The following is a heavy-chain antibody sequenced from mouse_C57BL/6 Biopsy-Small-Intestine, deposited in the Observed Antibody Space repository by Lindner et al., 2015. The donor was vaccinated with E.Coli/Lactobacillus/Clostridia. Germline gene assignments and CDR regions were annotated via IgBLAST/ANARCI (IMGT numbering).Heavy chain of an antibody. V-gene: IGHV1-79*01. D-gene: IGHD2-4*01. CDR3: ARRSDNYDNPAFEYFHH. CDR1: GYIFANYG. CDR2: ISTYNGHT. J-gene: IGHJ1*01. Sequence: SVKVSCKASGYIFANYGISWVRLAPGRGLEWMGWISTYNGHTNIAQKFQGRVTMTTDTSSSTAYMELRNLRSDDTAVYYCARRSDNYDNPAFEYFHHWGQGTLVTVSS.